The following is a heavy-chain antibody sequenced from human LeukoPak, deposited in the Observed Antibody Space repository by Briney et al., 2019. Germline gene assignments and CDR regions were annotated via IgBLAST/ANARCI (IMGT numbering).Heavy chain of an antibody. CDR1: GNYW. CDR2: INSDGSWT. D-gene: IGHD2/OR15-2a*01. V-gene: IGHV3-74*01. Sequence: GGSLRLSCAASGNYWMHWVRQVPGKGLVWVSHINSDGSWTSYADSVKGRFTISKDNAKNTVYLQMNRLRAEDTAVYYCVSFYETYWGRGTLVAVSS. CDR3: VSFYETY. J-gene: IGHJ4*02.